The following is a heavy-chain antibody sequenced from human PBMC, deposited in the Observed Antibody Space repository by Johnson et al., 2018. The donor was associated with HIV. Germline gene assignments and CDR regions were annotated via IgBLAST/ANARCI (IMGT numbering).Heavy chain of an antibody. Sequence: QMLLVESGGGVVQPGRSLRLSCAASGFTFSSYAMHWVRQAPGKGLEWVAVISYDGSNKYYADSVKGRFTISRDNSKNTLYLQMNSLRAEDTAVYYCARGGVGVPEEGIIWGQGTMVTVSS. CDR3: ARGGVGVPEEGII. J-gene: IGHJ3*02. V-gene: IGHV3-30-3*01. CDR2: ISYDGSNK. D-gene: IGHD1-26*01. CDR1: GFTFSSYA.